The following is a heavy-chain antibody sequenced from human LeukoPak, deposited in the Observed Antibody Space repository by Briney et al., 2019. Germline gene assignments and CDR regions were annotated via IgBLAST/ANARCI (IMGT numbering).Heavy chain of an antibody. J-gene: IGHJ4*02. V-gene: IGHV7-4-1*02. CDR1: GYTFTSYG. Sequence: ASVKVSCKASGYTFTSYGISWVRQAPGQGLEWMGWINTNTGNPTYAQGFTGRFVFSLDTSVSTAYLQISSLKAEDTAVYYCALGRRNIVVVPAAAAGYWGQGTLVTVSS. D-gene: IGHD2-2*01. CDR2: INTNTGNP. CDR3: ALGRRNIVVVPAAAAGY.